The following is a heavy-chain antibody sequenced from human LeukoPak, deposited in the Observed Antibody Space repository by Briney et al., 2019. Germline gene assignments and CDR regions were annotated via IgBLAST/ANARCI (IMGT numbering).Heavy chain of an antibody. CDR1: GGSFSGYY. J-gene: IGHJ4*02. Sequence: SETLSLTCAVYGGSFSGYYWSWIRQPPGKGLEWIGEINHSGSTNYNPSLKSRVTISVDTSKNQFSLKLSSVTAADTAVYYCARGRGLYYGSGSSYYFDYWGQGTLVTVSS. CDR2: INHSGST. V-gene: IGHV4-34*01. D-gene: IGHD3-10*01. CDR3: ARGRGLYYGSGSSYYFDY.